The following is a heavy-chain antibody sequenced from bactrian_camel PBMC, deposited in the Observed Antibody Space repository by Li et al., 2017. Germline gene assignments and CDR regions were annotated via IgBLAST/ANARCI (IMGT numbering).Heavy chain of an antibody. CDR1: HWTYSDTC. V-gene: IGHV3S63*01. Sequence: HVQLVESGGGSVQAGDNLRLSCKVEHWTYSDTCIAWFRQAPGQEREAVASIFTSGNAETSYADSVKGRFTISKDNTRDTVWLQMNDLKPEDTGMYYCAVPGGPFYHCTIVKGIAGSPRFGSGGKGTQVTVS. CDR3: AVPGGPFYHCTIVKGIAGSPRFGS. CDR2: IFTSGNAET. J-gene: IGHJ6*01. D-gene: IGHD5*01.